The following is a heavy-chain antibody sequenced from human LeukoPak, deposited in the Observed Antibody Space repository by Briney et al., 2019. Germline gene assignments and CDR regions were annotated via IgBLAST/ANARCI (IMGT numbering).Heavy chain of an antibody. CDR2: INHSGST. CDR3: ARMEAEDIVVVPAAGRKRYYSYMDV. J-gene: IGHJ6*03. Sequence: PSETLSLTCAVYGGSFSGYYWSWIRQPPGKGLEWIGEINHSGSTNYNPSLKSQVTISVDTSKNQFSLKLSSVTAADTAVYYCARMEAEDIVVVPAAGRKRYYSYMDVWGKGTTVTVSS. V-gene: IGHV4-34*01. CDR1: GGSFSGYY. D-gene: IGHD2-2*01.